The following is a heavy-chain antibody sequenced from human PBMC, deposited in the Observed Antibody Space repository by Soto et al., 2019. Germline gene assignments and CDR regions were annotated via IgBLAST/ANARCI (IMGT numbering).Heavy chain of an antibody. Sequence: QMQLVQSGAEVKKPGSSVKVSCKASGGTLSSFINYPINWVRQAPGQGLEWMGGIVPNVGTVNYAQKFQGRVKITADKSTGTAYMEVSSLRSEDTALYYCARRDTSGFLRYFDNWGQGTLVTVSS. CDR1: GGTLSSFINYP. D-gene: IGHD3-3*01. J-gene: IGHJ4*02. CDR3: ARRDTSGFLRYFDN. V-gene: IGHV1-69*06. CDR2: IVPNVGTV.